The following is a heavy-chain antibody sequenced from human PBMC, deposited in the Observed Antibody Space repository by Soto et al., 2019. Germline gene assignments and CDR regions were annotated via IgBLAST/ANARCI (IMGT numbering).Heavy chain of an antibody. CDR1: GFTFSSYS. J-gene: IGHJ4*02. CDR2: ISSSSSYI. D-gene: IGHD3-22*01. Sequence: VQLVESGGGVVKPGGSLRLSCAASGFTFSSYSMNWVRQAPGKGLEWVSSISSSSSYIYYADSVKGRFTISRDNAQNSLYVQMDSLRAEDTAVYFCARGKQDYYDSSGYYSWFDYWGQGTLVTVSP. V-gene: IGHV3-21*01. CDR3: ARGKQDYYDSSGYYSWFDY.